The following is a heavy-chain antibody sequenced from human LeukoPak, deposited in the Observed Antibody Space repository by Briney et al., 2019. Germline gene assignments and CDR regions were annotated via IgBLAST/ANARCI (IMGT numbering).Heavy chain of an antibody. J-gene: IGHJ4*02. D-gene: IGHD6-19*01. CDR3: ARRGIAVAEIDY. CDR2: IYYSGST. V-gene: IGHV4-39*01. Sequence: SETLSLTCTVSGGSISSSSYYWGWIRQPPGKGLEWIGSIYYSGSTYYNPSLKSRVTISVDTSKNQFSLKLSSVTAADTAVYYCARRGIAVAEIDYWGQETLVTVSS. CDR1: GGSISSSSYY.